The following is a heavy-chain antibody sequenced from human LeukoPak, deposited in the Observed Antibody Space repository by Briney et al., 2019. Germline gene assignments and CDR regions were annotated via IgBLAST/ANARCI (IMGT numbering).Heavy chain of an antibody. V-gene: IGHV3-53*01. Sequence: GGSLRLSCAASGFTVSNNYMSWVRQAPGKGLEWVSVIYSGGSTYYADSVKGRFTISRDNSKNTLYLQMNSLRAEDTAVYYCARDIVVVPAAPDGMDVWGKGTTVTVSS. D-gene: IGHD2-2*01. CDR3: ARDIVVVPAAPDGMDV. CDR1: GFTVSNNY. CDR2: IYSGGST. J-gene: IGHJ6*04.